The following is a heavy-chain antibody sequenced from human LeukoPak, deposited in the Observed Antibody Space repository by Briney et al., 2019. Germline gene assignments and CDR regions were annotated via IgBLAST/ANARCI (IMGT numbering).Heavy chain of an antibody. CDR3: ARGGGLDV. Sequence: GGSLRLSCTASGFTFSNFWMGWVRQAPGKGLEWVASINHNGNVNYYVDSVKGRFTISRDNAKNSLYLQMSNLRAEDTAVYFCARGGGLDVWGQGATVTVSS. V-gene: IGHV3-7*03. J-gene: IGHJ6*02. CDR2: INHNGNVN. CDR1: GFTFSNFW. D-gene: IGHD3-16*01.